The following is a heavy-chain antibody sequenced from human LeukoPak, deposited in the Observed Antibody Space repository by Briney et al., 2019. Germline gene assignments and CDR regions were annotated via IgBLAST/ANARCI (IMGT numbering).Heavy chain of an antibody. CDR1: GGSISNYY. CDR2: IYHSGST. J-gene: IGHJ4*02. D-gene: IGHD3-10*01. CDR3: ARDSGSGSYYNAFDY. Sequence: SETLSLTCTVSGGSISNYYWIWVRQPPGKGLEWIGEIYHSGSTNYNPSLESRVTISVDKSKNQFSLKLSSVTAADTAVYYCARDSGSGSYYNAFDYWGQGTLVTVSS. V-gene: IGHV4-59*12.